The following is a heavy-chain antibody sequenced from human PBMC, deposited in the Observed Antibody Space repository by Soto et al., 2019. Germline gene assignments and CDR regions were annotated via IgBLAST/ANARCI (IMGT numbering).Heavy chain of an antibody. Sequence: QVQLVQSGADVKKPGASVKVSCKASRYTFTGYYTHWVRQAPGQGLEWMGWIDPNSGGTDYAQKFQGRVTMTRDTSISTAYMELSRLRVDDTAVYYCAKVMRGSYLGHGYYFDNWGQGTLVTVSS. V-gene: IGHV1-2*02. D-gene: IGHD1-26*01. CDR2: IDPNSGGT. J-gene: IGHJ4*02. CDR3: AKVMRGSYLGHGYYFDN. CDR1: RYTFTGYY.